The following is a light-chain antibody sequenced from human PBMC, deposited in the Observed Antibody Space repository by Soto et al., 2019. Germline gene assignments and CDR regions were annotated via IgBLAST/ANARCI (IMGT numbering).Light chain of an antibody. V-gene: IGKV3-15*01. CDR3: QHYNRWPWT. J-gene: IGKJ1*01. Sequence: EILMTQSPATLSVSPGERATLSCRASQSVNSNLAWYQQKPGQAPRLLIYGASTRATGIPARFSGSGSGTEFTLTISSLQSEDFEVYYCQHYNRWPWTFGQGTKVEIK. CDR2: GAS. CDR1: QSVNSN.